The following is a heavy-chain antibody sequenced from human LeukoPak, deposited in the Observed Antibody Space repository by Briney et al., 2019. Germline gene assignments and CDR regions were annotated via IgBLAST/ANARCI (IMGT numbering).Heavy chain of an antibody. D-gene: IGHD1-14*01. J-gene: IGHJ4*02. Sequence: SETLSLTCAVYGGSFSGYYWSWIRPPPGKGLEWIGEINHSGSTNYNPSLKSRVTISVDTSKNQFSLKLSSVTAADTAVYYCARAYMDYWGQGTLVTVSS. CDR3: ARAYMDY. CDR1: GGSFSGYY. CDR2: INHSGST. V-gene: IGHV4-34*01.